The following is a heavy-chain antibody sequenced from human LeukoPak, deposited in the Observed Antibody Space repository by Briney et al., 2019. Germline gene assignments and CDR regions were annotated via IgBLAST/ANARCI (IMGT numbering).Heavy chain of an antibody. CDR3: ATDRGIPFDY. V-gene: IGHV3-7*03. CDR2: IKQDGSEK. CDR1: GFTFSSYA. Sequence: PGGSLRLSCAASGFTFSSYAMSWVRQAPGKGLEWVANIKQDGSEKYYVDSVKGRFTISRDNAKNSLYLQMNSLRAEDTAVYYRATDRGIPFDYWGQGTLVTVSS. J-gene: IGHJ4*02. D-gene: IGHD3-10*01.